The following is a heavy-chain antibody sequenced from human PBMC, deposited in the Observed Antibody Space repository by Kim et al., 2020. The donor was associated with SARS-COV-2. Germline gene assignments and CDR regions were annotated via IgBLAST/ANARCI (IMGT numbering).Heavy chain of an antibody. Sequence: VKGRFTISRDNAKNSLYLQMNSLRAEDTAVYYCARDWAQYSSSCPIFQHWGQGTLVTVSS. V-gene: IGHV3-21*01. D-gene: IGHD6-13*01. CDR3: ARDWAQYSSSCPIFQH. J-gene: IGHJ1*01.